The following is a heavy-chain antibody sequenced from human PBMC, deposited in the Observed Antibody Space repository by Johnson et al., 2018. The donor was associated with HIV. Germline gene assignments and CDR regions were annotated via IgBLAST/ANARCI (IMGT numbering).Heavy chain of an antibody. CDR1: GFSFDDYA. CDR2: ISWNSGSI. Sequence: EVQLVESGGGLVQPGRSLRLSCAASGFSFDDYAMHWVRQAPGKGLEWVSGISWNSGSIGYADSVKGRFTISRDNAKNSLYLQMNSLRAEDTAVYYCAISPEYSSSWYGNAFDIWGQGTMVTVSS. J-gene: IGHJ3*02. D-gene: IGHD6-13*01. CDR3: AISPEYSSSWYGNAFDI. V-gene: IGHV3-9*01.